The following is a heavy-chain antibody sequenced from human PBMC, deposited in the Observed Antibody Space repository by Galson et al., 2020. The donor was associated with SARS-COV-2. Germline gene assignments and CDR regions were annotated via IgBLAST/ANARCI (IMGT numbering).Heavy chain of an antibody. V-gene: IGHV4-31*03. CDR3: ARVYYDILTQASRGVDP. CDR2: TYYSGST. CDR1: GGSISSGGYY. J-gene: IGHJ5*02. Sequence: ETSETLSLTCTVSGGSISSGGYYWSWIHQHPGKGLEWIGYTYYSGSTYYNPSLKSRVTISVDTSKNQFSLKLSSVTAADTAVYYCARVYYDILTQASRGVDPWGQGTLVTVSS. D-gene: IGHD3-9*01.